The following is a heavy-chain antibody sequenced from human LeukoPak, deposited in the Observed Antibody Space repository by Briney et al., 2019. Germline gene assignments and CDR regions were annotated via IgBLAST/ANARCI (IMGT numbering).Heavy chain of an antibody. CDR1: GFSFSSSW. Sequence: GGSLRLSCAASGFSFSSSWMHWVRQAPGKGLMWVSRINDDETSTSYADSVKGRFTISRDNAKNTLYLQMNSLRAEDTAVYYCARDVRYFDWFDYWGQGTLVTVSS. V-gene: IGHV3-74*01. D-gene: IGHD3-9*01. J-gene: IGHJ4*02. CDR3: ARDVRYFDWFDY. CDR2: INDDETST.